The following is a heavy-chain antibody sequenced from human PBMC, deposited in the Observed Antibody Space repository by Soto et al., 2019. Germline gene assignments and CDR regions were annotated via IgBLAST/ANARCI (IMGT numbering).Heavy chain of an antibody. J-gene: IGHJ6*02. CDR2: ISWNSGSI. Sequence: SLRLSCAASGFTFDDYAMHWVRQAPGKGLEWVSGISWNSGSIGYADSVKGRFTISRDNAKNSLYLQMNSLRAEDTPLYYCAKDNSPPRYCSSTSCYYYYYYGMDVWGQGTTVTVSS. V-gene: IGHV3-9*01. CDR3: AKDNSPPRYCSSTSCYYYYYYGMDV. CDR1: GFTFDDYA. D-gene: IGHD2-2*01.